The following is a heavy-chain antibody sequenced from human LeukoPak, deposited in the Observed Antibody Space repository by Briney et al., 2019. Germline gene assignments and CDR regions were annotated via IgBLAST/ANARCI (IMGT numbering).Heavy chain of an antibody. D-gene: IGHD6-19*01. Sequence: GASVKVSCKASGYTFTCYYMHWVRQAPGQGLEWMGGINPNSGGTNYAQKFQGRVTMTRDTSISTAYMELSRLRSDDTAVYYCARDNDSSGWSLGGYWGQGTLVTVSS. CDR3: ARDNDSSGWSLGGY. CDR1: GYTFTCYY. V-gene: IGHV1-2*02. CDR2: INPNSGGT. J-gene: IGHJ4*02.